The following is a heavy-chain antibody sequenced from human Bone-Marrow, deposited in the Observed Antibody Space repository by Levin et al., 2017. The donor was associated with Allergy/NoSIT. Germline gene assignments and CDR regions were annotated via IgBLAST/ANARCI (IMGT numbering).Heavy chain of an antibody. CDR3: ATFGTGSGWPFDY. D-gene: IGHD6-25*01. CDR1: GYSFTTYW. J-gene: IGHJ4*02. Sequence: GESLKISCKGSGYSFTTYWIGWVRQMPGKGLEWMGIIYPGDSDTRYSPSFQGQVTISADKSISTAYLQWSSLRASDTAMYDCATFGTGSGWPFDYWGQGTLVTVSS. V-gene: IGHV5-51*03. CDR2: IYPGDSDT.